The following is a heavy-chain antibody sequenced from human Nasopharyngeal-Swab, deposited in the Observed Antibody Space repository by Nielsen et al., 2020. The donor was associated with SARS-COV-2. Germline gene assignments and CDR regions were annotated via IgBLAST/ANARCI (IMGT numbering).Heavy chain of an antibody. CDR1: GGSMNDNY. Sequence: SETLSLTCTVSGGSMNDNYFSCLRQPSGKGLEWIAYIYSSGTTNYNPSFKSRVTMSVDTSKNQFSLKLSSVTAADTAVYYCVRERYGDSFFEYWDQGTRVTVSS. J-gene: IGHJ4*02. CDR3: VRERYGDSFFEY. CDR2: IYSSGTT. V-gene: IGHV4-59*01. D-gene: IGHD2-21*02.